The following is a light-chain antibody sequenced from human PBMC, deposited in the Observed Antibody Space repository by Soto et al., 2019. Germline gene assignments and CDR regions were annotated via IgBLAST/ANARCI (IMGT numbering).Light chain of an antibody. J-gene: IGLJ1*01. V-gene: IGLV2-14*01. CDR3: SSYTSRSTLYV. CDR2: DVS. Sequence: QSVLTQPASVSGSPGQSITISCTGTSSDVGGYNYVSWYQQHPGKAPKLMIYDVSNRPSGVSNRFSGSKSGNTASLTISGLQDEDEADYYCSSYTSRSTLYVFGTGTKVTVL. CDR1: SSDVGGYNY.